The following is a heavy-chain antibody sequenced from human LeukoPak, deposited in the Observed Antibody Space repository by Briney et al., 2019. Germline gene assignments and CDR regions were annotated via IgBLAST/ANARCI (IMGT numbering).Heavy chain of an antibody. V-gene: IGHV4-59*01. CDR2: IYYSGST. Sequence: PSETLSLTCTVPGGSISSYYWSWIRQPPGKGLEWIGYIYYSGSTNYNPSLKSRVTISVDTSKNQFSLKLSSVTAADTAVYYCARIGGSYRFDYWGQGTLVTVSS. CDR1: GGSISSYY. D-gene: IGHD1-26*01. J-gene: IGHJ4*02. CDR3: ARIGGSYRFDY.